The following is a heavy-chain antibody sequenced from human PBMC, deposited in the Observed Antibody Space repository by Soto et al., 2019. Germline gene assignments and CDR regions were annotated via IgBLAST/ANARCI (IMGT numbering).Heavy chain of an antibody. CDR2: IWYDGSKK. J-gene: IGHJ5*02. CDR1: GFTFSYYG. V-gene: IGHV3-33*01. CDR3: ARDTSCSGGFCYFRLDP. Sequence: GGSLRLSCAASGFTFSYYGMHWVRQAPGKGLEWVAFIWYDGSKKYYPDSVKGRFTISRDNSKNTLYLQINSLRAEDTAVYYCARDTSCSGGFCYFRLDPWGQGTLVTVSS. D-gene: IGHD2-15*01.